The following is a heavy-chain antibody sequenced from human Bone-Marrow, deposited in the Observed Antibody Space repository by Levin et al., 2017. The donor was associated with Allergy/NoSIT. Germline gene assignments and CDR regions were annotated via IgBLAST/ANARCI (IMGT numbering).Heavy chain of an antibody. Sequence: PGGSLRLSCSASGFTFSRYWMTWVRQAPGKGLEWVATIKQDGSEKYYVDFVKGRFTISRDNAQNSLYLQMNSLRADDTAVYYCARSFFMTASYWSHCFDHWGQGTPVTVSS. CDR3: ARSFFMTASYWSHCFDH. CDR1: GFTFSRYW. J-gene: IGHJ4*02. D-gene: IGHD3-9*01. CDR2: IKQDGSEK. V-gene: IGHV3-7*01.